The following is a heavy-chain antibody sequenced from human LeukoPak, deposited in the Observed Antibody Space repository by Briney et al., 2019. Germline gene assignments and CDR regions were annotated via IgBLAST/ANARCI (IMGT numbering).Heavy chain of an antibody. J-gene: IGHJ6*03. Sequence: GASVKVSCKASGYSFTSYYMHWVRQAPGQGLEWMGFINPSGSSAAYAQKFQGRLTMTRDMFTSTDYMELTSLTSEDTAVYYCATLCCGSYYMDVWGKGTTVTVSS. V-gene: IGHV1-46*01. CDR3: ATLCCGSYYMDV. CDR1: GYSFTSYY. CDR2: INPSGSSA. D-gene: IGHD2-15*01.